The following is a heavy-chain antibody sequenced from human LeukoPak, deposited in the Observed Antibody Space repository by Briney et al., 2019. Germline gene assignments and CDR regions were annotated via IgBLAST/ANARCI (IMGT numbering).Heavy chain of an antibody. D-gene: IGHD4-17*01. V-gene: IGHV3-53*01. J-gene: IGHJ5*02. Sequence: GGSLRLSCAASGLTGSLNYVSWVRQAPGKGLEWVSAIHTSGDTCYADSVKGRFTISRDTSKNTLYLQINSLRVEDTAVYYCIVFGDSNHWGQGTLVTVSS. CDR1: GLTGSLNY. CDR3: IVFGDSNH. CDR2: IHTSGDT.